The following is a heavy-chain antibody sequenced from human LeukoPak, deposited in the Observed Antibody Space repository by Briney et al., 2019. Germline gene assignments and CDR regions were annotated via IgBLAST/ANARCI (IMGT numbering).Heavy chain of an antibody. CDR3: ARSQGYCSGGSCLQGDWFDP. CDR2: IYPGDSDT. J-gene: IGHJ5*02. V-gene: IGHV5-51*01. Sequence: GESLKISRKGSGYSFTNYWIGWVRQMPGKGLEWMGIIYPGDSDTRYSPSFQGQVTISADKSISTAYLQWGSLKASDTAMYYCARSQGYCSGGSCLQGDWFDPWGQGTLVTVSS. CDR1: GYSFTNYW. D-gene: IGHD2-15*01.